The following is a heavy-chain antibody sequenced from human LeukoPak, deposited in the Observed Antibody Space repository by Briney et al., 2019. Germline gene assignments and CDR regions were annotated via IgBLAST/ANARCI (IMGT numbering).Heavy chain of an antibody. V-gene: IGHV1-69*04. CDR2: IIPIFGIA. Sequence: ASVKVSCKASGGTFSSYAISWVRQAPGQGLEWMGRIIPIFGIANYAQKFQGRVTITADKSTSTAYVELSSLRSEDTAVYYCARVVTPHDAFDIWAQGTMVTVSS. CDR3: ARVVTPHDAFDI. CDR1: GGTFSSYA. J-gene: IGHJ3*02. D-gene: IGHD5-18*01.